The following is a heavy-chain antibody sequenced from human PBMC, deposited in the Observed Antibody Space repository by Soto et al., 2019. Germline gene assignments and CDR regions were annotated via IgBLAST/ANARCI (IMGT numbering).Heavy chain of an antibody. J-gene: IGHJ5*02. Sequence: ASVKVSCKASGYSFTNNDVSWARQATGQGLEWMGWMNPGSGDTGYAQKFQGRVTMTRDISIATAYMELSSLRSDDTAIYYCARMETFGSLNWFDPWGQGTLVTVSS. V-gene: IGHV1-8*01. CDR3: ARMETFGSLNWFDP. CDR2: MNPGSGDT. CDR1: GYSFTNND. D-gene: IGHD3-16*01.